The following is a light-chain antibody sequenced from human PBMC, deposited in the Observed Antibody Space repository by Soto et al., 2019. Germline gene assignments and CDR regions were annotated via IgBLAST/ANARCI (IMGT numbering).Light chain of an antibody. V-gene: IGKV3-15*01. CDR3: QQYNNWPYT. CDR1: QSVSSN. CDR2: GAS. Sequence: CRASQSVSSNLAWYQQKPGQAPRLLIYGASTRATGIPARFSGSGSGTEFTLTISSLQSEDFAVYYCQQYNNWPYTFGQGTKVDIK. J-gene: IGKJ2*01.